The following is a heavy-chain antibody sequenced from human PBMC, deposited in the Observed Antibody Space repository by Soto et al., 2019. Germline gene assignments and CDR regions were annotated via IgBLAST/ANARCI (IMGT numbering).Heavy chain of an antibody. D-gene: IGHD5-12*01. CDR3: ARDYIDYGYGLFDY. V-gene: IGHV4-34*01. CDR2: INHSGST. CDR1: GGSFSGYY. J-gene: IGHJ4*02. Sequence: QVQLQQWGAGLLKPSETLSLTCAVYGGSFSGYYWSWIRQPPGKGLEWIGEINHSGSTNYNPSLKSRVTISVDTSKNQFSLKLSSVTAADTAVYYCARDYIDYGYGLFDYWGQGTLVTVSS.